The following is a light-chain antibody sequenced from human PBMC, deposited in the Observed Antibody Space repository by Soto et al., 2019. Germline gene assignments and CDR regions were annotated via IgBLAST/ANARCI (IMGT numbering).Light chain of an antibody. Sequence: EIMMTQSPVTLSVSPGERATLSCRASQSVRSNLAWYQQKPGQAPRLLIYGASTRATGLPARFSGSGSGTDFTLTISSLQSEDFAVYYCQQYNTWPPITFGQGTRLEIK. CDR2: GAS. J-gene: IGKJ5*01. V-gene: IGKV3-15*01. CDR3: QQYNTWPPIT. CDR1: QSVRSN.